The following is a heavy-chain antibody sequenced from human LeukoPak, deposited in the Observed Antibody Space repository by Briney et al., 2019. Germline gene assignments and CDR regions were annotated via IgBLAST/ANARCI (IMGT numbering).Heavy chain of an antibody. CDR1: DFIFETYA. Sequence: GGSLRLSCAASDFIFETYAMSWVRQAPGKGLEWVSGFIDREEPDTYYADSVMGRFTISRDNSKNILFLQMDRLRADDTAIYYCARGLRGYDRFFDLWGRGTLVTVSS. V-gene: IGHV3-23*01. CDR3: ARGLRGYDRFFDL. D-gene: IGHD2-15*01. J-gene: IGHJ2*01. CDR2: FIDREEPDT.